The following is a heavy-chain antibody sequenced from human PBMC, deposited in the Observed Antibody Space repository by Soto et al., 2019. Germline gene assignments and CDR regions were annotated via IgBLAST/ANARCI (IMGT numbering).Heavy chain of an antibody. D-gene: IGHD3-16*01. CDR2: ISGSGGST. Sequence: GGSLRLSCAASGFTLSSYAMSWVRQAPGKGLEWVSAISGSGGSTYYADSVKGRFTISRDNSKNTLYLQMDSLRAEDTAVYYCVTRGDSYHFAYCGQRSMVTVSS. J-gene: IGHJ4*02. CDR3: VTRGDSYHFAY. V-gene: IGHV3-23*01. CDR1: GFTLSSYA.